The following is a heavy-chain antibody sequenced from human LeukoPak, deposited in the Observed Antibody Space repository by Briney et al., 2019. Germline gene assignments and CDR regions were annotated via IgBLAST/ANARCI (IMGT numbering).Heavy chain of an antibody. D-gene: IGHD1-26*01. CDR3: AGEVGA. J-gene: IGHJ5*02. CDR2: TYVSGNT. V-gene: IGHV3-66*01. Sequence: RGSLRLSSTVPGIDVSSNYISWVRQAPGKGLEWVSVTYVSGNTYYADSVKGRFIVSRDNSKNTLYLEMNSLRVEDTGVYYCAGEVGAWGQGTLVTVSS. CDR1: GIDVSSNY.